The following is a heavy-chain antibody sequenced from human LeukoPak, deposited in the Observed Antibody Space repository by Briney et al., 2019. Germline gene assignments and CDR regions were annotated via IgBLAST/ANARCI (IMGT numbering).Heavy chain of an antibody. Sequence: ASVKVSCKASGYTFTGYYMHWVRQAPGQGLEWMGWINPNSGGTNYAQKFQGRVTMPRDTSISTAYMELSRLRSDDTAVYYCPSANQRGYSYGYVDYWGQGTMVTVSS. D-gene: IGHD5-18*01. V-gene: IGHV1-2*02. J-gene: IGHJ4*02. CDR1: GYTFTGYY. CDR2: INPNSGGT. CDR3: PSANQRGYSYGYVDY.